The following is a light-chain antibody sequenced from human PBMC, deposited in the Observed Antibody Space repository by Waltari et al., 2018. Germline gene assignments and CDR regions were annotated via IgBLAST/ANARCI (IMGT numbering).Light chain of an antibody. Sequence: EIVMTQSPATLYVSPGERATLSCRASQSVSSDLAWYQQKPGQAPRPVTYGASTRATGIPARFSGSGSGTEFTLTISSLQSEDFAVYYCQQYNNWPRTFGQGTKVEIK. CDR1: QSVSSD. V-gene: IGKV3-15*01. CDR2: GAS. J-gene: IGKJ1*01. CDR3: QQYNNWPRT.